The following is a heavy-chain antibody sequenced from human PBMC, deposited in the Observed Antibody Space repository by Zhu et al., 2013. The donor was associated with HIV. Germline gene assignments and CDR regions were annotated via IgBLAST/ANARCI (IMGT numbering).Heavy chain of an antibody. D-gene: IGHD6-13*01. CDR1: GFTFSSYS. J-gene: IGHJ4*02. V-gene: IGHV3-21*01. Sequence: EVQLVESGGGLVKPGGSLRLSCAASGFTFSSYSMNWVRQAPGKGLEWVSSISSSSSYIYYADSVKGRFTISRDNAKNSLYLQMNSLRAEDTAVYYCAIRRCRECLTEAGVFDHWGQGALGHRLL. CDR2: ISSSSSYI. CDR3: AIRRCRECLTEAGVFDH.